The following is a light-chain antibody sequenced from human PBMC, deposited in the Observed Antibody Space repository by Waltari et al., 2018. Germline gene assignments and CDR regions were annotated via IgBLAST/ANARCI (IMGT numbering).Light chain of an antibody. CDR1: QNVNNY. Sequence: DIVLTQSPATLSLSPGDRATLSCRASQNVNNYLAWFQQKPGQAPRLLIYDVSTRATCITRRFTGSGSRTDFTLSISSVEPEDVAVYYCQQRSTWPLTFGGGTQVEIK. V-gene: IGKV3-11*01. J-gene: IGKJ4*01. CDR3: QQRSTWPLT. CDR2: DVS.